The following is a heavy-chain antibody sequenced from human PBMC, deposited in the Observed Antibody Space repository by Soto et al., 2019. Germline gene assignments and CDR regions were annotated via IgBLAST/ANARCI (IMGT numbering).Heavy chain of an antibody. D-gene: IGHD3-3*01. CDR1: GGSISSGGYY. J-gene: IGHJ6*03. V-gene: IGHV4-31*03. CDR2: IYYSGST. CDR3: ARVIGVHDFWSGYYGNYYYYYMDV. Sequence: SETLSLTCTVSGGSISSGGYYWSWIRQHPGKGLEWIGYIYYSGSTYYNPSLKSRVTISVDTSKNQFSLKLSSVTAADTAVYYCARVIGVHDFWSGYYGNYYYYYMDVWGKGTTVTVSS.